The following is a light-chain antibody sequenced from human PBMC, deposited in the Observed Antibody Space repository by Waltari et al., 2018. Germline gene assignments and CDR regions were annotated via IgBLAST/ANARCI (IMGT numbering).Light chain of an antibody. Sequence: QLVLTQSPSASASLGASVKLTCTLSSGHSSNVIAWHQQQPEKGPRYLIKVNSDGRHRKGDEIPDRFSGSSSVAERHLTLSSLHSEDESDYYCQTGGHGTWVFGGGTKLTVL. CDR2: VNSDGRH. V-gene: IGLV4-69*01. CDR1: SGHSSNV. J-gene: IGLJ3*02. CDR3: QTGGHGTWV.